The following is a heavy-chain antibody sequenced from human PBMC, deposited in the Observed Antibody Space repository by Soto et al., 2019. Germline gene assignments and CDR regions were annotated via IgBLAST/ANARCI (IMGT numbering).Heavy chain of an antibody. V-gene: IGHV3-23*01. CDR2: ISGSGGST. J-gene: IGHJ6*02. CDR1: GFTFSSYA. Sequence: GGSLRLSXAASGFTFSSYAMSWVRQAPGKGLEWVSAISGSGGSTYYADSVKGRFTISRDNSKNTLYLQMNSLRAEDTAVYYCAKGTRGGYYYGMDVWGQGTTVTVSS. D-gene: IGHD3-10*01. CDR3: AKGTRGGYYYGMDV.